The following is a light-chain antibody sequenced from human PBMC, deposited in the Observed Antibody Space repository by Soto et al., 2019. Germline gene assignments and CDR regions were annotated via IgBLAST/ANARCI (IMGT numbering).Light chain of an antibody. CDR3: MQALQTPTT. Sequence: DIVMTQSPLSLPVTPGEPASISCRSSQSLLHSNGYNYLDWYLQKPGQSPQLLIYLGSNRASGVPDRFSGSGSGTDFTLKISRVEAEDDGVYYCMQALQTPTTFGQGTKVEIK. CDR1: QSLLHSNGYNY. V-gene: IGKV2-28*01. CDR2: LGS. J-gene: IGKJ1*01.